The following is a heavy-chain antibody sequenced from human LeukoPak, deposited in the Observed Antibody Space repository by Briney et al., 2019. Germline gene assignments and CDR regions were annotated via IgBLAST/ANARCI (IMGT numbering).Heavy chain of an antibody. Sequence: SVKVSCKASGGTFSSYAISWVRQAPGQGLEWMGGIIPIFGTANYAQKFQGRVTITADESTSTAHMELSSLRSEDTAVYYCARALVPAAITSGYYYMDVWGKGTTVTVSS. CDR2: IIPIFGTA. D-gene: IGHD2-2*01. CDR3: ARALVPAAITSGYYYMDV. CDR1: GGTFSSYA. J-gene: IGHJ6*03. V-gene: IGHV1-69*01.